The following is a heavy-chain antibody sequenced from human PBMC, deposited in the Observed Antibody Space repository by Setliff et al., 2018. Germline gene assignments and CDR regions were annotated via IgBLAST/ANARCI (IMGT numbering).Heavy chain of an antibody. CDR1: EYTLNNYA. J-gene: IGHJ4*02. D-gene: IGHD4-4*01. CDR3: ARDGGNGVDY. Sequence: ASVKVSCKASEYTLNNYAMNWVRQAPGQGFEWMGWINTKTGNPTYAQDFTGRLVFSLDTSVNTAFVQISSLKAEDTAVYYCARDGGNGVDYWGQGTLVTVSS. CDR2: INTKTGNP. V-gene: IGHV7-4-1*02.